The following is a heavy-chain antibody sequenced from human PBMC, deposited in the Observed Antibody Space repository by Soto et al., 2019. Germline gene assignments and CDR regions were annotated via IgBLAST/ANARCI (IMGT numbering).Heavy chain of an antibody. J-gene: IGHJ5*02. CDR2: INAGNGNT. Sequence: QVQLVQSGAEVKKPGASVKVSCKASGYTFTSYAMHWVRQAPGQRLEWMGWINAGNGNTKYSQKFQGRVTITRDTYASTAYMKLSSLRSEDTAVYYCARQAAITMVRGVHNWFDPWGQGTLVTVSS. V-gene: IGHV1-3*01. CDR1: GYTFTSYA. CDR3: ARQAAITMVRGVHNWFDP. D-gene: IGHD3-10*01.